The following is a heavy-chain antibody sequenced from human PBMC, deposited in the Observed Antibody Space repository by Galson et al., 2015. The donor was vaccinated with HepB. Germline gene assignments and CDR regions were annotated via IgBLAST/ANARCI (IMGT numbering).Heavy chain of an antibody. CDR3: ARGPVPDELLDLDY. CDR1: GFTFGDSA. J-gene: IGHJ4*02. D-gene: IGHD2-15*01. V-gene: IGHV3-49*04. Sequence: SLRLSCAASGFTFGDSAMSWVRQAPGKGLEWVGFIRTKAYSDAIQYAASVQGRFIISRDDSKSIAYLQMNSLRAEDTAVYYCARGPVPDELLDLDYWGQGTLVTVSS. CDR2: IRTKAYSDAI.